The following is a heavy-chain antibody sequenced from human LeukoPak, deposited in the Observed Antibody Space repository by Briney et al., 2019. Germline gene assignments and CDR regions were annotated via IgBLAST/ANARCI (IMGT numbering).Heavy chain of an antibody. CDR1: GFTFRTYW. CDR2: IQKDGTEK. J-gene: IGHJ4*02. D-gene: IGHD5-12*01. V-gene: IGHV3-7*01. Sequence: PGGSLRLSCAASGFTFRTYWMTWVRQAPGKGLEWVANIQKDGTEKNYVDSVKGRFTISRENAKISLYLQMNSLRVEDTAVYYCARDSGNSGYDVHDYWGQGTLVTVSS. CDR3: ARDSGNSGYDVHDY.